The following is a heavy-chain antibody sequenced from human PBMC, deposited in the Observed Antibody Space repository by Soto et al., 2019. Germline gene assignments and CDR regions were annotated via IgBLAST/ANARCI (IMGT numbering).Heavy chain of an antibody. V-gene: IGHV1-3*01. CDR1: GYTFTSYA. CDR3: AGLTIYSSSWPSFDY. CDR2: INAGNGNT. J-gene: IGHJ4*02. D-gene: IGHD6-13*01. Sequence: GASVKVSCKASGYTFTSYAMHWVRQAPGQRLEWMGWINAGNGNTKYSQKFQGRVTITRDTSASTAYMELSSLRSEDTAVYYCAGLTIYSSSWPSFDYWGQGTLVTVSS.